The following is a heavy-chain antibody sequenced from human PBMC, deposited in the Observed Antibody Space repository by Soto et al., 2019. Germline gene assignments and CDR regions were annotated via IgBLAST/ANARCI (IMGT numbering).Heavy chain of an antibody. Sequence: TGGSLRLSCTASGFTFSSYGMHWVRQAPGKGLEWVAVISYDGSNEYYVDSVKGRFTISRDNSKNTLDLQMNSLRAEDTAVYYCAKDSSRFCSGGTCYSGGFDYWVQGTPVTVSS. D-gene: IGHD2-15*01. CDR1: GFTFSSYG. CDR3: AKDSSRFCSGGTCYSGGFDY. V-gene: IGHV3-30*18. CDR2: ISYDGSNE. J-gene: IGHJ4*02.